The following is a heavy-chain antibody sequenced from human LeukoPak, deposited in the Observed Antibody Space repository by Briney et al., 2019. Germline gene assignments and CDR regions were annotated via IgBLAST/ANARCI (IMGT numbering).Heavy chain of an antibody. V-gene: IGHV3-7*01. CDR2: IKYDGDEE. J-gene: IGHJ4*02. Sequence: GGSLRLSCAASGFTFSDYWMSWMRQAPGKGLEWVANIKYDGDEEYYVDSVKGRFTISRDNAKNSLYLQLYSLRVEDTAVYYCKSGGAAPGSFDNWGPGTLVTVSP. CDR1: GFTFSDYW. CDR3: KSGGAAPGSFDN. D-gene: IGHD6-13*01.